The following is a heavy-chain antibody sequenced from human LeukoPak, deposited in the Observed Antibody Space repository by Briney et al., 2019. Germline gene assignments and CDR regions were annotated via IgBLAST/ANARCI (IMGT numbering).Heavy chain of an antibody. CDR3: AKETFDP. CDR2: INSDGSRT. CDR1: GFTFSSYW. Sequence: GGSLRLSCAASGFTFSSYWMHWVRQAPGKGLMWVSRINSDGSRTTYADSVRGRFTISRDNAKSTLYLQMNSLRAEDTAVYYCAKETFDPWGQGTLVTVSS. J-gene: IGHJ5*02. V-gene: IGHV3-74*01.